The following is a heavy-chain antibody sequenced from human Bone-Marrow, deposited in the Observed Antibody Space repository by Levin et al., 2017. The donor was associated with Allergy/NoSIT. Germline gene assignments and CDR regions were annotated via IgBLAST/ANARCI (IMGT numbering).Heavy chain of an antibody. D-gene: IGHD1-26*01. CDR2: IYYSGST. Sequence: SETLSLTCTVSGGSISSSSYYWGWIRQPPGKGLEWIGSIYYSGSTYYNPSLKSRVTISVDTSKNQFSLKLSSVTAADTAVYYCATDTALSELPHPFDYWGQGTLVTVSS. CDR1: GGSISSSSYY. CDR3: ATDTALSELPHPFDY. V-gene: IGHV4-39*01. J-gene: IGHJ4*02.